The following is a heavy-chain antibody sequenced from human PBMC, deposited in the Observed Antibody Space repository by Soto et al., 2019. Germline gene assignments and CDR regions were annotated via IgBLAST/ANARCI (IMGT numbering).Heavy chain of an antibody. CDR2: IIPILNSP. Sequence: SVKVSCKASGGTFGSYAITWVRRAPGQGLEWLGGIIPILNSPAYAQKFQARVVITADEITNTAYMELNSLRFDDTAVYYCAREAPYCTSATSPKFCDMDVWGQGTMVTVSS. V-gene: IGHV1-69*13. CDR1: GGTFGSYA. CDR3: AREAPYCTSATSPKFCDMDV. J-gene: IGHJ6*02. D-gene: IGHD2-2*01.